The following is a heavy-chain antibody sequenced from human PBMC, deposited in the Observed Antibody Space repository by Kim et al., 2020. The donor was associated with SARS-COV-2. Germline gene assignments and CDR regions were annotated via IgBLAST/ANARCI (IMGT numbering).Heavy chain of an antibody. CDR3: ARGVVRGAKPSIGNP. V-gene: IGHV4-59*13. D-gene: IGHD3-10*01. Sequence: SETLSLTCTVSGGSISSYYWSWIRQPPGKGLEWIGYIYYSGSTNYNPSLKSRVTISVDTSKNQFSLKLSSVTAADTAVYYCARGVVRGAKPSIGNPWGQGTLVTVSS. J-gene: IGHJ5*02. CDR2: IYYSGST. CDR1: GGSISSYY.